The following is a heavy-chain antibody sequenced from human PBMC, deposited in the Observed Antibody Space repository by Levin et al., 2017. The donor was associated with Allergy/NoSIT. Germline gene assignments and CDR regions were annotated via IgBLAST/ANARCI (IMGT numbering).Heavy chain of an antibody. J-gene: IGHJ6*03. Sequence: QPGGSLRLSCAASGFSFRSYAMSWVRQAPGKGLEWVSAISGSGGSTFYADSVTGRFTISRDNSKNTLYLQMNSLRAEDTALYYCAKAWGDCCSSPRCYYYYMDVWGKGTTVTVSS. V-gene: IGHV3-23*01. D-gene: IGHD2-2*01. CDR1: GFSFRSYA. CDR3: AKAWGDCCSSPRCYYYYMDV. CDR2: ISGSGGST.